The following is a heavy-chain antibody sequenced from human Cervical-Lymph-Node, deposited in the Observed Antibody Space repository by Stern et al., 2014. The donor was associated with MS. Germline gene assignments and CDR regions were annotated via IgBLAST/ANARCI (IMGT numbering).Heavy chain of an antibody. J-gene: IGHJ5*02. CDR1: GFTFSSYW. CDR3: ARLSDT. CDR2: IKEDGSET. V-gene: IGHV3-7*01. Sequence: EMQLVESGGGLVQPGGSLRLSCAASGFTFSSYWMNWVRQAPVKGMEWVANIKEDGSETYYVDSVKGRFNITRDKATQSQYLHMNSLRAEDTAVYYCARLSDTWGQGTLVTVSS. D-gene: IGHD2-15*01.